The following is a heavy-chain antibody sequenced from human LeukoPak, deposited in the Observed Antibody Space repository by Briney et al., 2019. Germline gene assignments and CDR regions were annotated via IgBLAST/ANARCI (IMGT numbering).Heavy chain of an antibody. CDR3: ARDKDTAMVKLFDY. J-gene: IGHJ4*02. CDR1: GFTFSSYW. D-gene: IGHD5-18*01. Sequence: GGSLRLSCVASGFTFSSYWMSWVRQAPGKGLEWVANIKQDGSEKYYVDSVKGRFTISRDNAKNSLDLQMNSLRAEDTAVYYCARDKDTAMVKLFDYWGQGTLVTVSS. V-gene: IGHV3-7*03. CDR2: IKQDGSEK.